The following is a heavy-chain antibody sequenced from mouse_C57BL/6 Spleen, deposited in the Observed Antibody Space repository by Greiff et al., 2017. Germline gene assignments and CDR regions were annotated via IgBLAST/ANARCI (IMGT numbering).Heavy chain of an antibody. CDR2: IDPSDSYT. V-gene: IGHV1-69*01. Sequence: VQLQQPGAELVMPGASVKLSCKASGYTFTSYWMHWVKPRPGQGLEWIGEIDPSDSYTNYNQQFKGKSTLTVDKSSSTAYMQLSSLTSEDSAVYYCASVYGSREAWFAYWGQGTLVTVSA. CDR3: ASVYGSREAWFAY. D-gene: IGHD1-1*01. J-gene: IGHJ3*01. CDR1: GYTFTSYW.